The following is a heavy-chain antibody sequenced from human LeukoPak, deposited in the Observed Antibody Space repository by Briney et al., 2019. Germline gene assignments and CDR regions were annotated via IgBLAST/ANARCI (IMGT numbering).Heavy chain of an antibody. Sequence: PGGSLRLSCAASGFTFRRYWMHWVRQAPGKGPVWVSRINTDGSDTIYADSVKGRFTISRDNAKNTLFLQMNSLRAEDTAVYYCARDESETGPTTFDYWGQGTLVTVSS. CDR3: ARDESETGPTTFDY. CDR1: GFTFRRYW. D-gene: IGHD3-9*01. V-gene: IGHV3-74*01. CDR2: INTDGSDT. J-gene: IGHJ4*02.